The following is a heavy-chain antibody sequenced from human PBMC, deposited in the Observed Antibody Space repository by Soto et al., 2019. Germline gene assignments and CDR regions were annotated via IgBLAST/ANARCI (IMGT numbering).Heavy chain of an antibody. Sequence: EVQLLESGGGLVQPGGSLRLSCAASGFTFSSYAMSWVRQAPGKGLEWVSAISGSGGSTYYADSVKGRFTISRDNSKNALYLPMNSLRAEDTAVYYCAKDDIVVVVAATRFFENAFDIWGQGTMVTVSS. CDR1: GFTFSSYA. D-gene: IGHD2-15*01. CDR2: ISGSGGST. CDR3: AKDDIVVVVAATRFFENAFDI. J-gene: IGHJ3*02. V-gene: IGHV3-23*01.